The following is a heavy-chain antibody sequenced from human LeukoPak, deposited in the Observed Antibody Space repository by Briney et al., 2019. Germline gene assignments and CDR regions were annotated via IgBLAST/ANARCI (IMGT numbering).Heavy chain of an antibody. CDR1: GFTFNSYG. D-gene: IGHD3-10*01. Sequence: GGSLRLSCAASGFTFNSYGMTWVRQAPGKGLEWVSSISTTSSETHYADSVKGRFTISRDNSKNTLSLQMSSLRADDTALYYCAKGSGNGYGSGPFDYWGQGTLVTVSS. CDR2: ISTTSSET. V-gene: IGHV3-23*01. J-gene: IGHJ4*02. CDR3: AKGSGNGYGSGPFDY.